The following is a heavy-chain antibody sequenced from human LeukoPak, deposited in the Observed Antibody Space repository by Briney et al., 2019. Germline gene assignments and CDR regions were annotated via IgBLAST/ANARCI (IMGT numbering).Heavy chain of an antibody. J-gene: IGHJ5*02. V-gene: IGHV1-18*01. D-gene: IGHD2-21*02. Sequence: GASVKVSCKASGYTFTSYGISWVRQAPGQGLEWMGWISAYNGNTNYAQKLQGRVTMTTDTSTSTAYMELRSLRSDDTAVYYCARSQIVVTAYNWFDPWGQGTLVTVSS. CDR1: GYTFTSYG. CDR3: ARSQIVVTAYNWFDP. CDR2: ISAYNGNT.